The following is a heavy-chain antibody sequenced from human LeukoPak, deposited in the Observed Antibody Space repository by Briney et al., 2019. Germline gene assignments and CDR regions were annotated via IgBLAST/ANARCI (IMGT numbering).Heavy chain of an antibody. CDR2: ISSTGGTA. Sequence: PGGSLRVSCAASGFTFSSYGMSWVRQAPGKGLEWVSAISSTGGTAYYADSVKGRFTISRDNSKNTLYLQMNSLRAEDTAIYYCAKNGDRGAYCSGGSCYPYYYYNMDVWGKGTTVTISS. V-gene: IGHV3-23*01. CDR1: GFTFSSYG. CDR3: AKNGDRGAYCSGGSCYPYYYYNMDV. J-gene: IGHJ6*03. D-gene: IGHD2-15*01.